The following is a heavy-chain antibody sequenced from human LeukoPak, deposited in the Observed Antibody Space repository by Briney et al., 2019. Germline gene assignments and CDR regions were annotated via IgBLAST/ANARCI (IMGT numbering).Heavy chain of an antibody. Sequence: GRSLRLSCAASGFTFDDYAMHWVRQAPGKGLEWVSGISWNSGSIGYADSVKGRFTISRDNAKNSLYLQMNSLRAEDMGLYYCAKDDSKYYDFWCGYMDWGQGTLVTVSS. CDR2: ISWNSGSI. V-gene: IGHV3-9*03. J-gene: IGHJ4*02. CDR1: GFTFDDYA. D-gene: IGHD3-3*01. CDR3: AKDDSKYYDFWCGYMD.